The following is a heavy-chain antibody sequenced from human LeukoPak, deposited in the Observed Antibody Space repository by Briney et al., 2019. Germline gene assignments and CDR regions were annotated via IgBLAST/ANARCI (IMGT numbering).Heavy chain of an antibody. CDR2: INGNGGSA. J-gene: IGHJ4*02. D-gene: IGHD5-18*01. CDR1: GFTFDDYG. Sequence: PGGSLRLSCAASGFTFDDYGMSWVRQAPGKGLEWVSGINGNGGSAGYADSLEGRFTISRDNAKNSLYLQMNSLRVEDTALYYCARSIYGVYSFGPPFGYWGQGTLVTVSS. V-gene: IGHV3-20*04. CDR3: ARSIYGVYSFGPPFGY.